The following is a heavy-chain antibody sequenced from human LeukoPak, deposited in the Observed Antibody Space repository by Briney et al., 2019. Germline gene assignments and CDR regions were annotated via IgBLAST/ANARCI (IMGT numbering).Heavy chain of an antibody. V-gene: IGHV3-7*01. CDR2: IKEDVSGE. J-gene: IGHJ4*02. Sequence: GGALRLSCAASGFTFSSYWMSWVRQAPGKGLEWVANIKEDVSGEYYVDSVKGRFTISRDNAKNSLYLQMNSLRAEDTAVYYCVRDYYYGSGAGGYGYWGQGTLLTVS. CDR1: GFTFSSYW. D-gene: IGHD3-10*01. CDR3: VRDYYYGSGAGGYGY.